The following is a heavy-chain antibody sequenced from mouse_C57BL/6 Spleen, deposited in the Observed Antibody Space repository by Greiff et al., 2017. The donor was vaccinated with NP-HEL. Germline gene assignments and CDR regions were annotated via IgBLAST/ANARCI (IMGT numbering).Heavy chain of an antibody. CDR2: IDPANGNT. CDR3: ARWLRRDAMDY. J-gene: IGHJ4*01. CDR1: GFNIKNTY. Sequence: LVESVAELVRPGASVKLSCTASGFNIKNTYMHWVKQRPEQGLEWIGRIDPANGNTKYAPKCQGKATITADPSSNTAYLQLSSLTSEDTALYYCARWLRRDAMDYWGQGTSVTVSS. D-gene: IGHD2-2*01. V-gene: IGHV14-3*01.